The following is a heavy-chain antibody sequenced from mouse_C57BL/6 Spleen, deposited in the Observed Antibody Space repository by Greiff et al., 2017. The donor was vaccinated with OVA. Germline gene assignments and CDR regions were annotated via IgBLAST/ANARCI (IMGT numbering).Heavy chain of an antibody. CDR1: GFSFNTYA. CDR3: VRQRGNYEGAMDY. Sequence: EVQGVESGGGLVQPKGSLKLSCAASGFSFNTYAMNWVRQAPGKGLEWVARIRSKSNNYATYYADSVKDRFTFSRDDSESMLYLQMNNLKTEDTAMYYCVRQRGNYEGAMDYWGQGTSVTVSS. CDR2: IRSKSNNYAT. V-gene: IGHV10-1*01. J-gene: IGHJ4*01. D-gene: IGHD2-1*01.